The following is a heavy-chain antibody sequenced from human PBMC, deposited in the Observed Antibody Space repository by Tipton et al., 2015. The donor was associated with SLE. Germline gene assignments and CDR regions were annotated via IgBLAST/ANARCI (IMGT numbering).Heavy chain of an antibody. CDR2: ISSSSSYI. D-gene: IGHD6-13*01. J-gene: IGHJ4*02. V-gene: IGHV3-21*01. CDR1: GFTFSSYS. CDR3: ARGGIAAAGYFDY. Sequence: GSLRLSCAASGFTFSSYSMNWVRQAPGKGLEWVSSISSSSSYIYYADSVKGRFTISRDNAKNSLYLQMNSLRAEDTAVYYCARGGIAAAGYFDYWGQGTLVTVSS.